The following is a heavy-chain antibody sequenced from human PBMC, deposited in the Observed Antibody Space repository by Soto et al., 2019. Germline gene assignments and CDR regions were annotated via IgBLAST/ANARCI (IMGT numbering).Heavy chain of an antibody. J-gene: IGHJ4*02. V-gene: IGHV3-48*03. CDR2: ISSSGSTI. CDR1: GFTFSSYE. D-gene: IGHD1-20*01. Sequence: GGSLRLSCTASGFTFSSYEMNWVRQAPGKGLEWASYISSSGSTIYYADSVKGRFTISRDNAKNSLYLQMNSLRAEDTAVYYCARNVGIVDYWGQGTLVTVSS. CDR3: ARNVGIVDY.